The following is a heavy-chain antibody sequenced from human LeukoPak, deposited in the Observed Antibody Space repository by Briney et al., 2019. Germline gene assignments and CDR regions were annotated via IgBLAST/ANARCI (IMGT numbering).Heavy chain of an antibody. V-gene: IGHV3-30*02. J-gene: IGHJ3*02. Sequence: PGGSLRLSCAASGFTFSSYGMHWVRQAPGKGLEWVAFIRYDGSNKYYADSVKGRFTISRDNSKNTLYLQMNSLRAEDTAVYYCAKEPHRYPTADAFDIWGQGTMVTVSS. CDR1: GFTFSSYG. CDR3: AKEPHRYPTADAFDI. CDR2: IRYDGSNK. D-gene: IGHD1-14*01.